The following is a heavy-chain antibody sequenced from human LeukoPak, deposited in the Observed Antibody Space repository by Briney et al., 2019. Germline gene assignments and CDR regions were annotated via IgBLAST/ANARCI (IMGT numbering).Heavy chain of an antibody. V-gene: IGHV3-48*03. CDR2: ISSSGSTI. J-gene: IGHJ6*04. CDR1: GFTFSNYA. Sequence: GGSLRLSCAASGFTFSNYAMAWVRQAPGKGLEWVSYISSSGSTIYYADSVKGRFTISRDNAKNSLYLQMNSLRAEDTAVYYCAELGITMIGGVWGKGTTVTISS. CDR3: AELGITMIGGV. D-gene: IGHD3-10*02.